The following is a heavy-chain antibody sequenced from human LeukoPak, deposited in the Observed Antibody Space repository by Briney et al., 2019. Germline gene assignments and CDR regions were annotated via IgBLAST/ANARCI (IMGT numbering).Heavy chain of an antibody. CDR2: IYYSGST. J-gene: IGHJ2*01. V-gene: IGHV4-39*01. CDR3: ARRYGDFGHWYFDL. Sequence: SETLSLTCTVSGGSISSSSYYWGWIRQPPGKGLEWIGSIYYSGSTYYNPSLKSRVTISVDTSKNQFSLKLSSVTAADTAVYYCARRYGDFGHWYFDLWGRGTLVTVSS. D-gene: IGHD4-17*01. CDR1: GGSISSSSYY.